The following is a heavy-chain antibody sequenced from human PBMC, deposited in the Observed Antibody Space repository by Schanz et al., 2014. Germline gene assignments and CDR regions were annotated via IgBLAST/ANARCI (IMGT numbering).Heavy chain of an antibody. CDR3: AKQSHYDILTVTRN. Sequence: EVQLLESGGGLVQPGGSLRLSCAASGFTFSSYAMSWVRQAPGKGLEWVSALSGSGGSTYYADSVKGRFTISRDNSKNTLYLQMNSLRAEDTDVYDCAKQSHYDILTVTRNWGQGTLVTVSS. CDR2: LSGSGGST. D-gene: IGHD3-9*01. V-gene: IGHV3-23*01. J-gene: IGHJ4*02. CDR1: GFTFSSYA.